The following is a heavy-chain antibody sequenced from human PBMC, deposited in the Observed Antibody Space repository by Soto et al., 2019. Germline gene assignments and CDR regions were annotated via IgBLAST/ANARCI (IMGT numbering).Heavy chain of an antibody. Sequence: EVQLVESGGGLVQPGGSLGLSCAASGFTFSSYWMHWVRQTPGKGLVWVSRISSGGTSTSYEDSVKGRFTISRDNAKNTLYLQMNSLRAEDTAVYYCTSGYYSYYFDYWGQGTLVTVSS. CDR3: TSGYYSYYFDY. D-gene: IGHD3-3*01. CDR1: GFTFSSYW. CDR2: ISSGGTST. V-gene: IGHV3-74*01. J-gene: IGHJ4*02.